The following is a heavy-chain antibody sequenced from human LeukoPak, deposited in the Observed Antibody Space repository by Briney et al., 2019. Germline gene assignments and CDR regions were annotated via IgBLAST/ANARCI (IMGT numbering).Heavy chain of an antibody. CDR3: ARTYGDYGTTYYYYYMDV. Sequence: SETLSLTCAVSGYSVGSGYYWAWIRQPPGKGLEWIGSIYRTGSTYYNPPLRSRVTLSLDTSYNQLSLRLRSVTAADTATYFCARTYGDYGTTYYYYYMDVWGQGTTVTVSS. CDR2: IYRTGST. D-gene: IGHD4-17*01. J-gene: IGHJ6*03. V-gene: IGHV4-38-2*01. CDR1: GYSVGSGYY.